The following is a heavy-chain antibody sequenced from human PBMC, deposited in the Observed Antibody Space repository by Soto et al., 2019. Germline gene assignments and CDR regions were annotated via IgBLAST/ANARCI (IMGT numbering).Heavy chain of an antibody. V-gene: IGHV1-18*01. J-gene: IGHJ2*01. D-gene: IGHD2-2*01. Sequence: QVQLVQSGAEVKKPGASVKVSCKASGYTFTSYGICWVRQAPGQGLEWMGWISGYNGNTNYAQNLQGRVTMTTDTSTSTVYLELRSLRSDDTAVYSCARRCSSTRCLELWGRGTLVIVSS. CDR2: ISGYNGNT. CDR3: ARRCSSTRCLEL. CDR1: GYTFTSYG.